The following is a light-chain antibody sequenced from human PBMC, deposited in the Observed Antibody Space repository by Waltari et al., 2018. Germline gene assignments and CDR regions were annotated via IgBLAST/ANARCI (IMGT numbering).Light chain of an antibody. CDR1: SSNIGAGYD. J-gene: IGLJ3*02. Sequence: QSVLTQPPSVSGAPGQRVTISCTGSSSNIGAGYDVHWYQQFPGTAPKLLIYGNNDRPSGVPDRFSGSKSDTPASLAISGLQADDEAEYHCQSYDNGLRGRVFGGGTKVTVL. V-gene: IGLV1-40*01. CDR3: QSYDNGLRGRV. CDR2: GNN.